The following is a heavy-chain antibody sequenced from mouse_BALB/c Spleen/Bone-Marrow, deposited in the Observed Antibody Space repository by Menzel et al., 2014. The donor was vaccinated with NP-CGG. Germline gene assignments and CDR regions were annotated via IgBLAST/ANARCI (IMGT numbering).Heavy chain of an antibody. CDR3: ARHAYYDQTEVSFVY. CDR1: GFTFNNYG. D-gene: IGHD2-4*01. CDR2: ISGGGSYT. V-gene: IGHV5-9-2*01. J-gene: IGHJ3*01. Sequence: EVHLVESGGGLVKSGGSLKLSCAASGFTFNNYGMSWVRQTPEKRLEWVATISGGGSYTFYPDSVKGRFTISRDNAKNDLYLQLSRLRSEDTALYYCARHAYYDQTEVSFVYWGQGTLVTVSA.